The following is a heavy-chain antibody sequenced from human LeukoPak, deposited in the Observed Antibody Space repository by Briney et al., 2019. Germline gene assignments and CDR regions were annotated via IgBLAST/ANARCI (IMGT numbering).Heavy chain of an antibody. V-gene: IGHV3-7*01. CDR1: GFTLNSHW. Sequence: GGSLRLSCAVSGFTLNSHWMSWVRQAPGKGLEWVANINQDGSAKHYVDSVRGRFTISRDNAKNSMYLQMNSLRAEDTAVYYCARWDIRGTAHQLDYWGQGTLVTVSS. CDR2: INQDGSAK. D-gene: IGHD1-7*01. J-gene: IGHJ4*02. CDR3: ARWDIRGTAHQLDY.